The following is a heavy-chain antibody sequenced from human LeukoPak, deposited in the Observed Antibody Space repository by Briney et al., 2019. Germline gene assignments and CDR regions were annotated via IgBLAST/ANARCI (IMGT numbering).Heavy chain of an antibody. V-gene: IGHV3-21*01. CDR3: ARDYDSSGYIAY. CDR2: ISSSSSYI. Sequence: PGGSLRLSCAASGFTFINYCLTWVRQAPGKGLEWVSSISSSSSYIYYADSVKGRFTISRDNAKNSLYLQMNSLRAEDTAVYYCARDYDSSGYIAYWGQGTLVTVSS. D-gene: IGHD3-22*01. CDR1: GFTFINYC. J-gene: IGHJ4*02.